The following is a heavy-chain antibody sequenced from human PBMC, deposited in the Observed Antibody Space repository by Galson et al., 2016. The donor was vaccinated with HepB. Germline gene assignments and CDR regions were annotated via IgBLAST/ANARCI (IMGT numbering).Heavy chain of an antibody. CDR1: GGSMTTYY. J-gene: IGHJ3*02. V-gene: IGHV4-59*01. CDR3: ARDLYRDRGYCSGANCHSNAFDI. CDR2: IYYTGKT. Sequence: ETLSLTCTVSGGSMTTYYWSWIRQPPGKGLEWIGYIYYTGKTDFNPSLNSRFTISVDTSRTQFSLKLNSVTAADTAVYYCARDLYRDRGYCSGANCHSNAFDIWGQGTMVTVSP. D-gene: IGHD2-15*01.